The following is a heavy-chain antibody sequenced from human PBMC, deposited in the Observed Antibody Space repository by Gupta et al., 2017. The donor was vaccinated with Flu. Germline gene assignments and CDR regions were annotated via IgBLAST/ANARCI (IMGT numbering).Heavy chain of an antibody. V-gene: IGHV1-3*01. CDR3: ARVHHQEYSSPYYDY. Sequence: QVQLVQSGAEVKKPGASVKVSCKASGYTFTSYAMHWVRQAPGQRLEWMGWINAGNGNTKYSQKFQGRVTITRDTSASTAYMELSSLRSEDTAVYYCARVHHQEYSSPYYDYWGQGTLVTVSS. J-gene: IGHJ4*02. CDR2: INAGNGNT. D-gene: IGHD6-6*01. CDR1: GYTFTSYA.